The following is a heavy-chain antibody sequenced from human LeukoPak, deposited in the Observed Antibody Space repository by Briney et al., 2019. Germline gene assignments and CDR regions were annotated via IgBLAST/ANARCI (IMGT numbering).Heavy chain of an antibody. CDR3: ARDYYYDSSGYYYPNAFDI. Sequence: GGSLRLSCAASGFTFSSYSMNWVRQAPGKGLEWVSSISSSSSYIYYADSVKGRFTISRDNAKNSLYLQMNSLRAEDTAVYYCARDYYYDSSGYYYPNAFDIWGQGTMVIVSS. D-gene: IGHD3-22*01. CDR2: ISSSSSYI. V-gene: IGHV3-21*01. J-gene: IGHJ3*02. CDR1: GFTFSSYS.